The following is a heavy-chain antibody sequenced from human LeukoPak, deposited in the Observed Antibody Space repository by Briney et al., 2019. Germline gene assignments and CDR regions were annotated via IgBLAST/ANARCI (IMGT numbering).Heavy chain of an antibody. J-gene: IGHJ5*02. D-gene: IGHD2/OR15-2a*01. V-gene: IGHV3-7*01. CDR3: VRDPFFSVP. CDR1: GFTITNHW. Sequence: GGSLRLSCAVSGFTITNHWMSWVRQAPGKGLEWVANIKQDGSEKYYVDSVKGRFTISRDNDKNSLYLQMNSLRVEDTALYYCVRDPFFSVPWGQGTLVTVSS. CDR2: IKQDGSEK.